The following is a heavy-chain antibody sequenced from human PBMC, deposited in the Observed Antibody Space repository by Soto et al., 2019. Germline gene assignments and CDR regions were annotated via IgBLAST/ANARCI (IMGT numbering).Heavy chain of an antibody. Sequence: GGSLRLSCAASGFTFSSYDMHWVRQAPGKGLEWVAVISYDGSNKYYADSVKGRFTISRDNSKNTLYLQMNSLRAEDTAVYYCARDGPCSSTSCQRHYYYYGMDVWGQGT. CDR2: ISYDGSNK. V-gene: IGHV3-30-3*01. J-gene: IGHJ6*02. CDR1: GFTFSSYD. D-gene: IGHD2-2*01. CDR3: ARDGPCSSTSCQRHYYYYGMDV.